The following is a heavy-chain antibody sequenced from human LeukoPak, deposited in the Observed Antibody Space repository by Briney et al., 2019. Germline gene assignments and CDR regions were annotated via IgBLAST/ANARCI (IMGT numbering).Heavy chain of an antibody. D-gene: IGHD3-16*01. J-gene: IGHJ4*02. V-gene: IGHV3-23*01. Sequence: GGSLRLSCAASGSTFSNYGMSWVRQAPGKGLEWVSAISGSGGSIYNADSVKGRFTISRDNSKNTPYLQMDSLRAEDTAVYYCAKMFLKLGADYWGQGTLVTVSS. CDR2: ISGSGGSI. CDR1: GSTFSNYG. CDR3: AKMFLKLGADY.